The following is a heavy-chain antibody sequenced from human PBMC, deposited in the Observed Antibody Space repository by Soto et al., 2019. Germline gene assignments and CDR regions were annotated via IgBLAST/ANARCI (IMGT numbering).Heavy chain of an antibody. Sequence: GGSLRLSCAASGFTFDDYAMHWVRQVPGKGLEWVSGISWNSGSIGYADSVKGRFTISRDNAKNSLYLQMNSLRVEDTALYYCAKDNDVVVPAARNAFDIWGQGTMVTVSS. CDR3: AKDNDVVVPAARNAFDI. CDR2: ISWNSGSI. J-gene: IGHJ3*02. CDR1: GFTFDDYA. V-gene: IGHV3-9*01. D-gene: IGHD2-2*01.